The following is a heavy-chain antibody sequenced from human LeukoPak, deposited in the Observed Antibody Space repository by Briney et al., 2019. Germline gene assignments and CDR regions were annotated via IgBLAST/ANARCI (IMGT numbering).Heavy chain of an antibody. CDR3: ARDKSSSGFDP. CDR2: IIPILGIA. Sequence: ASVKVSCKASGGTFSSYAISWVRQAPGQGLEWMGRIIPILGIANYAQKFQGRVTITADKSTSTAYMELSSLRSEDTAVYYCARDKSSSGFDPWGQETLVTVSS. V-gene: IGHV1-69*04. CDR1: GGTFSSYA. D-gene: IGHD6-6*01. J-gene: IGHJ5*02.